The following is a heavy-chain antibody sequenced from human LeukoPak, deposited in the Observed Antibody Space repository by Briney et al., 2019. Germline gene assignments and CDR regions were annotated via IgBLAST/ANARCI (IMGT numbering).Heavy chain of an antibody. CDR2: INRVGSST. CDR3: VRECSAWELDY. Sequence: SGGSLRLSCTASGFPYRLYQMHGPRHAEGKGLVGVPRINRVGSSTTYADSVKGRLTISRDNATNTLYLQMSSLRAEDTAMYNCVRECSAWELDYWGRGTVDSVSS. D-gene: IGHD6-19*01. CDR1: GFPYRLYQ. V-gene: IGHV3-74*01. J-gene: IGHJ4*02.